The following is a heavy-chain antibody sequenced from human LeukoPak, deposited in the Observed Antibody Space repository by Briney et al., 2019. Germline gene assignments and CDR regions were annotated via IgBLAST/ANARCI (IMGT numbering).Heavy chain of an antibody. D-gene: IGHD3-3*01. CDR2: ISGSSVYI. Sequence: GGSLRLSCAASGFTFSTYTMNWVRQAPGKGLEWVSCISGSSVYIYYADSLKGRFTISRDNAKNSLYMQMNGLRAEDTAVYYCARDRSGYLGYWGQGTLVTVSS. CDR1: GFTFSTYT. CDR3: ARDRSGYLGY. V-gene: IGHV3-21*01. J-gene: IGHJ4*02.